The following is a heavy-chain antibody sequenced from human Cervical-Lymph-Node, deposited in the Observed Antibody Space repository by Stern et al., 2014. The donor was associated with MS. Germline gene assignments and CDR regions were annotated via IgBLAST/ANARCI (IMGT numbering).Heavy chain of an antibody. CDR2: ICYSGST. D-gene: IGHD3-3*01. CDR1: GGSISSGGYY. V-gene: IGHV4-31*03. Sequence: QVQLQESGPGLVKPSQTLSLTCTVSGGSISSGGYYWSWIRQHPGKGLEWIGYICYSGSTYYNPSLKSRVTISVDTSKNQFSLKLSSVTAADTAVYYCARVSYDFWSGYFPFDYWGQGTLVTVSS. J-gene: IGHJ4*02. CDR3: ARVSYDFWSGYFPFDY.